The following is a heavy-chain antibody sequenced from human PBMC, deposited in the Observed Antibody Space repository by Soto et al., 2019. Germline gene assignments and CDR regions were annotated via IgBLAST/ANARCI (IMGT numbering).Heavy chain of an antibody. Sequence: PSETLSLTCTVSGYSISSGYYWGWIRQPPGKGLEWIGSIYHSGSTYNNPSLKSRVTISVDTSKNQFSLNLSSVTAADTAVYYCARTVSSRIFDPWGQGALVTVS. D-gene: IGHD3-3*01. CDR3: ARTVSSRIFDP. CDR1: GYSISSGYY. CDR2: IYHSGST. V-gene: IGHV4-38-2*02. J-gene: IGHJ5*02.